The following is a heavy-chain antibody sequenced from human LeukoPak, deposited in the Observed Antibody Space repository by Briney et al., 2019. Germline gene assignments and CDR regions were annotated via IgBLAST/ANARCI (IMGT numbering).Heavy chain of an antibody. Sequence: ASVKVSCKASGYTFTGYYMHWVRQAPGQGLEWMGWISPTSGGTNYAQKFQGRVTMTRDTSISTAYMELSRLKSDDTAVYYCARDHEQSYDYWGQGTLVTVSS. D-gene: IGHD6-19*01. J-gene: IGHJ4*02. CDR3: ARDHEQSYDY. V-gene: IGHV1-2*02. CDR2: ISPTSGGT. CDR1: GYTFTGYY.